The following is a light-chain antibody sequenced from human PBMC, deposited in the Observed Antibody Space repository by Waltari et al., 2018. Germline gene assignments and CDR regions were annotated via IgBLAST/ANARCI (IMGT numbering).Light chain of an antibody. CDR2: DAS. J-gene: IGKJ2*03. V-gene: IGKV1-5*01. Sequence: QMTQSPSTLSASIGDRVAITCRASQTINTWLAWYQQKPGKAPRVLIYDASTLESGVPSRFRGSGSGTEFTLTISSLQPDDFATYYCHQYNSYSQSFGQGTKLEIK. CDR1: QTINTW. CDR3: HQYNSYSQS.